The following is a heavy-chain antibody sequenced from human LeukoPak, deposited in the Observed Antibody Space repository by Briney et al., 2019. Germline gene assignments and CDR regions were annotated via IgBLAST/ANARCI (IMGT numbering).Heavy chain of an antibody. V-gene: IGHV3-23*01. CDR1: GFTFSSYA. J-gene: IGHJ4*02. CDR2: ISGSGGST. D-gene: IGHD3-22*01. CDR3: AKANPLLIVVVESFDY. Sequence: GSLRLSCAASGFTFSSYAMSWVRQAPGKGLEWVSAISGSGGSTYYADSVKGRFTISRDNSKNTLYLQMNSLRAEDTAVYYCAKANPLLIVVVESFDYWGQGTLVTVSS.